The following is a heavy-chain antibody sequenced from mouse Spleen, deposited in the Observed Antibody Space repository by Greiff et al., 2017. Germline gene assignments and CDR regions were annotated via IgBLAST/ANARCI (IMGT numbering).Heavy chain of an antibody. D-gene: IGHD2-14*01. J-gene: IGHJ3*01. V-gene: IGHV1-64*01. Sequence: QVQLQQSGAELVKPGASVKLSCKASGYTFTSYWMHWVKQRPGQGLEWIGMIHPNSGSTNYNEKFKSKATLTVDKSSSTAYMQLSSLTSEDSAVYYCASAYYRYDGDFAYWGQGTLVTVSA. CDR3: ASAYYRYDGDFAY. CDR2: IHPNSGST. CDR1: GYTFTSYW.